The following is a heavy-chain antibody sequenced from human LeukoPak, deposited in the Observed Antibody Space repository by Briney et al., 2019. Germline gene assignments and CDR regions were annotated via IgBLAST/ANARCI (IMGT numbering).Heavy chain of an antibody. CDR1: GGSINNGGYY. CDR2: IYYSGSS. V-gene: IGHV4-31*03. D-gene: IGHD5-24*01. CDR3: ARNRDGYNSFDY. Sequence: IPSETLSFTCTGSGGSINNGGYYWSWIRQHPGKGLEWIGYIYYSGSSYYNPSLRSRVTISVDTSKNHFSLKLSSVTAADTAVYYCARNRDGYNSFDYWGQGTLVTVSS. J-gene: IGHJ4*02.